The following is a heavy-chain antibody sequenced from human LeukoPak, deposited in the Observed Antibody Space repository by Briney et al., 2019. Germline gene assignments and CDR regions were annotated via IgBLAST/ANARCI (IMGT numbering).Heavy chain of an antibody. CDR2: ISPKSGAI. D-gene: IGHD3-22*01. CDR3: VRVGRNEDSGYGHGDH. J-gene: IGHJ4*02. Sequence: ASVKASCKASGYSFIGYYMYWVRQAPGQGLEWMGWISPKSGAIKYAQKFQDRVTMTRDTSISTAYMEIFGLTSDDTAVYYCVRVGRNEDSGYGHGDHWGQGTLVTVSS. V-gene: IGHV1-2*02. CDR1: GYSFIGYY.